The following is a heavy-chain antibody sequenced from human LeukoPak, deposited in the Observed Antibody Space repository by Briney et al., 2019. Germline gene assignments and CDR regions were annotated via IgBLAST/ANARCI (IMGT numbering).Heavy chain of an antibody. D-gene: IGHD1-26*01. Sequence: GGSLRLSCAASGFTFSSYAMSWVRQAPGKGLEWVSAISGSGGSTYYADSVKGRFTISRDNSKNTLYLQMNSLRAEDTAVSYCAKSRFQYSGSYFDYWGQGTLVTVSS. J-gene: IGHJ4*02. CDR1: GFTFSSYA. V-gene: IGHV3-23*01. CDR3: AKSRFQYSGSYFDY. CDR2: ISGSGGST.